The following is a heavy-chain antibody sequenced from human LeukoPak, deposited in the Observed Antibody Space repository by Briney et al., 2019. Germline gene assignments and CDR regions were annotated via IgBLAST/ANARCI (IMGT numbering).Heavy chain of an antibody. CDR1: GGTFSSYA. CDR3: ARDLGSGPSDAFDI. V-gene: IGHV1-18*01. D-gene: IGHD3-10*01. CDR2: ISAYNGNT. Sequence: GASVKVSCKASGGTFSSYAISWVRQAPGQGLEWMGWISAYNGNTNYAQKLQGRVTMTTDTSTSTAYMELRSLRSDDTAVYYCARDLGSGPSDAFDIWGQGTMVTVSS. J-gene: IGHJ3*02.